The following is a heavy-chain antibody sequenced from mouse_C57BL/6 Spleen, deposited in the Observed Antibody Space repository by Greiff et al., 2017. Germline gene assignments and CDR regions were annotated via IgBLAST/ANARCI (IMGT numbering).Heavy chain of an antibody. D-gene: IGHD3-3*01. Sequence: QVQLQQSGPELVKPGASVKISCKASGYAFSSSWMNWVKQRPGKGLEWIGRIYPGDGDTNYNGKFKGKATLTADKSSSTAYMQLSSLTSEDSAVDFCARKGRDGGFAYWGQGTLVTVSA. J-gene: IGHJ3*01. V-gene: IGHV1-82*01. CDR3: ARKGRDGGFAY. CDR1: GYAFSSSW. CDR2: IYPGDGDT.